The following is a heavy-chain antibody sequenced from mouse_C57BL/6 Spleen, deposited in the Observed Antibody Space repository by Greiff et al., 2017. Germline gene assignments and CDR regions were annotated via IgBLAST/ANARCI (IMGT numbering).Heavy chain of an antibody. D-gene: IGHD2-3*01. V-gene: IGHV1-82*01. J-gene: IGHJ2*01. CDR2: IYPGDGDT. CDR1: GYAFSSSW. CDR3: AGGIYDSLFDY. Sequence: QVQLQQSGPELVKPGASVKISCKASGYAFSSSWMNWVKQRPGKGLEWIGRIYPGDGDTNYNGKFKGKATLTADKSSSTAYMQLSSLTSEDSAVYFCAGGIYDSLFDYWGQGTTLTVSS.